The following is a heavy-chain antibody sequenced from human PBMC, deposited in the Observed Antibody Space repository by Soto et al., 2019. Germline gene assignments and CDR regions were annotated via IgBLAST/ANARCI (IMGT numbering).Heavy chain of an antibody. CDR3: ARLPQEYNYYGMDV. Sequence: PSETLSLTCTFSWGSIVTSSYYWGWIRQPPGKGLEWLGHIYYSGNTYYHPSLKSRVTISVDTSRNQFSLRLSSVTAADTAVYYCARLPQEYNYYGMDVWGQGTTVTVSS. V-gene: IGHV4-39*01. J-gene: IGHJ6*02. CDR2: IYYSGNT. CDR1: WGSIVTSSYY. D-gene: IGHD1-1*01.